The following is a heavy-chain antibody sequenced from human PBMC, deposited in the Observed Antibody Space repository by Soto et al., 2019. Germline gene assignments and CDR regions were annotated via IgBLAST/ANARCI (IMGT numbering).Heavy chain of an antibody. J-gene: IGHJ4*02. CDR1: GFTFSSYS. CDR3: ARGAGIAVTSTSFDC. D-gene: IGHD6-19*01. CDR2: ISYDGSYK. Sequence: QVHLVESGGGVVQPGRSLRLSCAASGFTFSSYSMHWVRQAPGKGLEWVAVISYDGSYKYNADSVKGRFTISRDNSRNTLYLQMHSLRADDTAVYYCARGAGIAVTSTSFDCWGQGTLVTVSS. V-gene: IGHV3-30-3*01.